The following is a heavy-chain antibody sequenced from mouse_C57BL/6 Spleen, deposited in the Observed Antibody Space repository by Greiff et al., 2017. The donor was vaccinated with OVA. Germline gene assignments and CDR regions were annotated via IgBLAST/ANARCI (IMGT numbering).Heavy chain of an antibody. D-gene: IGHD1-1*01. CDR3: ARDYYGSSYGYFDV. CDR2: ISYDDSN. Sequence: EVQLQESGPGLVKPSQSLSLTCSVTGYSITSGYYWNWIRQFPGNKLEWMGYISYDDSNNYNPSLKNRISITRDTSKNQLFLKLNSVTTEDTATYYCARDYYGSSYGYFDVWGTGTTVTVSS. J-gene: IGHJ1*03. V-gene: IGHV3-6*01. CDR1: GYSITSGYY.